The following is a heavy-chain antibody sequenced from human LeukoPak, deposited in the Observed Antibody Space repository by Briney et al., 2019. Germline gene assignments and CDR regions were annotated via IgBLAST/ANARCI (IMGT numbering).Heavy chain of an antibody. J-gene: IGHJ3*02. CDR1: GASISSSSYY. CDR2: VYYNGNT. Sequence: SETLSLTCTVSGASISSSSYYWGYFRQPPGKGLEWIGSVYYNGNTYYNPSLKSRATISADTSKNQFSLKLTSVTAADTAVYYCARGDYYGSGSYYNSAFDIWGQGTMVTVSS. CDR3: ARGDYYGSGSYYNSAFDI. V-gene: IGHV4-39*01. D-gene: IGHD3-10*01.